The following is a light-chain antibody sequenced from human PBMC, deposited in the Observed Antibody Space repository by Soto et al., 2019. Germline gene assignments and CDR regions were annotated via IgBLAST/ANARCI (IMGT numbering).Light chain of an antibody. V-gene: IGKV3-11*01. CDR2: DAS. Sequence: EIVLTQSPSTLSLSPGERATISCRASQSVSSYLAWYQQKPGKAPRLLIYDASNRATGIPARFSGSGSGTACTLTISSLEPEEFAVYDCQQRRNWPTSLTFGGGTKVEIK. J-gene: IGKJ4*01. CDR1: QSVSSY. CDR3: QQRRNWPTSLT.